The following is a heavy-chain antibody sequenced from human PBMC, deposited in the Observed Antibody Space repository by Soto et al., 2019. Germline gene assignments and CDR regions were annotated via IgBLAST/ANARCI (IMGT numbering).Heavy chain of an antibody. V-gene: IGHV4-34*01. Sequence: PSETLSLTCAVYGGSFSGYYWSWFRQPPGKGLEWIGKINHSGNINYNPSLKSRVSVSVDTCKNQFSLKLFSMTAAATAVYYCARGSHYDFSSGYADSFDVWGQGKMVT. D-gene: IGHD3-3*01. J-gene: IGHJ3*01. CDR3: ARGSHYDFSSGYADSFDV. CDR1: GGSFSGYY. CDR2: INHSGNI.